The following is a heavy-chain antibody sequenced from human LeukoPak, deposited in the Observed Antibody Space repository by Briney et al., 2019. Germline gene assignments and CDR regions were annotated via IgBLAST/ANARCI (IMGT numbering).Heavy chain of an antibody. CDR3: ASFIARYAFDI. Sequence: NPGGSLRLSWAASGFTFSSYWMSWVRQAPGKGLEWVANIKQDGSEKCYVDSVKGRFTISRDNAKNSLYLQMNSLRAEDTAVYYCASFIARYAFDIWGQGTMVTVSS. V-gene: IGHV3-7*01. J-gene: IGHJ3*02. CDR2: IKQDGSEK. CDR1: GFTFSSYW. D-gene: IGHD6-13*01.